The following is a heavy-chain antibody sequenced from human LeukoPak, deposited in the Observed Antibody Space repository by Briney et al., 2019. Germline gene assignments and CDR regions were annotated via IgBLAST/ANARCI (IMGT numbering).Heavy chain of an antibody. CDR1: GFTFSSYE. CDR2: ISSSGSTI. J-gene: IGHJ3*02. D-gene: IGHD3-3*01. V-gene: IGHV3-48*03. CDR3: ARGHGGYYFDAFDT. Sequence: PGGSLRLSCAASGFTFSSYEMNWVRQAPGKGLEWVSYISSSGSTIYYADSVKGRFTISRDNAKNSLYLQMNSLRAEDTAVYYCARGHGGYYFDAFDTWGQGTMVTVSS.